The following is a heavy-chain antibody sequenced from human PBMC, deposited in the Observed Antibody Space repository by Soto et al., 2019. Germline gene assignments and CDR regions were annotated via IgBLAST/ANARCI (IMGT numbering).Heavy chain of an antibody. V-gene: IGHV4-34*02. CDR1: GGSLRGSY. D-gene: IGHD2-21*01. CDR3: ARGHIPVYGPVPDYFDS. CDR2: VTHSGST. J-gene: IGHJ4*02. Sequence: QVHLQQWGAGLLKPSETLSLTCGVYGGSLRGSYWSWIRQPPGKALEWLGKVTHSGSTTFNPSLKSRVSVSVDTSDNQFSLKLNSVTAADTAVYYCARGHIPVYGPVPDYFDSWGQGTRVTVSS.